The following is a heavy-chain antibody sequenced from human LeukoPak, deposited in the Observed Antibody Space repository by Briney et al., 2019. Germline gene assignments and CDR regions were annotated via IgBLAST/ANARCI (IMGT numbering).Heavy chain of an antibody. J-gene: IGHJ6*02. V-gene: IGHV3-66*01. CDR1: GFTVSSNY. D-gene: IGHD4-11*01. Sequence: PGGSLRLSCAASGFTVSSNYMSSVRQAPGKGLEWVSVIYSGGSTYCADSVKGRFTISRDNSKNTLYLQMNSLRAEDTAVYYCARDSVTNPYYYYGMDVWGQGTTVTVSS. CDR3: ARDSVTNPYYYYGMDV. CDR2: IYSGGST.